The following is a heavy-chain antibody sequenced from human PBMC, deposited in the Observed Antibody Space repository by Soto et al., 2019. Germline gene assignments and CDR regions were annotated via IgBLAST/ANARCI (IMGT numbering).Heavy chain of an antibody. CDR1: GFTFSNYG. J-gene: IGHJ4*02. V-gene: IGHV3-23*01. Sequence: GGSLRLSCAASGFTFSNYGMNWVRQAPGKGLEWVSGISTNGDTANYADSVKGRFTISRDNSKNALYMQMNGLRPEDTAVYYCARDWSYSGFEDFWGQGTQVTVSS. CDR3: ARDWSYSGFEDF. CDR2: ISTNGDTA. D-gene: IGHD5-12*01.